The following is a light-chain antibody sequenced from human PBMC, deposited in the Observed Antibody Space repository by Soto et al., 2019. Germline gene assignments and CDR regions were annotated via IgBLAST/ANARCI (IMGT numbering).Light chain of an antibody. J-gene: IGKJ5*01. CDR3: QQATSFLIT. V-gene: IGKV1-39*01. CDR1: QSISSY. CDR2: AAS. Sequence: IQITQTTTSLSASVGDIVTITCRASQSISSYLNWYQQKPGKAPKLLIYAASSLQSGVPSRFSGSGSGTEFTLTISSLQPDDFATYYCQQATSFLITFGPGTRLEIK.